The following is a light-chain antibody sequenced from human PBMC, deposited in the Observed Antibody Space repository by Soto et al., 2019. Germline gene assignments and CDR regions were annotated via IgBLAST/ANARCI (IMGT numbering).Light chain of an antibody. Sequence: DMLLTPYPATLSVSPVEIATFSWRASQGIGDTLAWYQHKPGQTPRLLIYDTSTRATGVPARFSGSRSGTEFTLTINSLQSEDFAVYYCQRYNNWPLTFGGGTKVDIK. J-gene: IGKJ4*01. CDR2: DTS. CDR3: QRYNNWPLT. V-gene: IGKV3-15*01. CDR1: QGIGDT.